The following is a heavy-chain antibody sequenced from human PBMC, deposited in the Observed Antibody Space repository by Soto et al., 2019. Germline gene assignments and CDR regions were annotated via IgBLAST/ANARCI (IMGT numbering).Heavy chain of an antibody. CDR3: ARTSSSGFDFDY. CDR2: ISSSSSYI. CDR1: GFTFSSYS. D-gene: IGHD6-13*01. V-gene: IGHV3-21*01. Sequence: EVQLVESGGGLVKPGGSLRLSCAASGFTFSSYSMNWVRQAPGKGLEWVSSISSSSSYIYYADSVKGRFTISRDNAKNSLYLQMNSLRAEDTAVYYCARTSSSGFDFDYWGQGTLVTVSS. J-gene: IGHJ4*02.